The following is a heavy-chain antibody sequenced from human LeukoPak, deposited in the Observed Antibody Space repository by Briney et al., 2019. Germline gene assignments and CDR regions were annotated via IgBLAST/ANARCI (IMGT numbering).Heavy chain of an antibody. J-gene: IGHJ5*02. CDR1: GFTFSSYA. Sequence: GGSLRLSWAASGFTFSSYAMSWVRRAPGKGLEWVSVIYSGGSTYYADSVKGRFTISRDNSKNTLYLQMNSLSAEDTAVYYCAREIIAAADYYNWFDPWGQGTLVPVSS. CDR3: AREIIAAADYYNWFDP. D-gene: IGHD6-13*01. CDR2: IYSGGST. V-gene: IGHV3-66*01.